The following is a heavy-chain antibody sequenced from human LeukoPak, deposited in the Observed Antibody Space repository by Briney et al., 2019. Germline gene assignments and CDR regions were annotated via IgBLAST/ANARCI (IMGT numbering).Heavy chain of an antibody. CDR3: ARGYCSGGSCYEFDY. CDR2: IYYSGST. D-gene: IGHD2-15*01. CDR1: GGSISSSSYY. V-gene: IGHV4-39*07. J-gene: IGHJ4*02. Sequence: PSETLSLTCTVSGGSISSSSYYWGWIRQPPGKGLEWIGSIYYSGSTYYNPSLKSRVTISVDTSKNQFSLKLSSVTAADTAVYYCARGYCSGGSCYEFDYWGQGTLVTVSS.